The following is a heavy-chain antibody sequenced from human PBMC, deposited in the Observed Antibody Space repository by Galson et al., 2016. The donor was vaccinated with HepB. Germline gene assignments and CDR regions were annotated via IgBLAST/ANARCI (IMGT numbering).Heavy chain of an antibody. Sequence: PVLVKPTQTLTLTCTFSGFSLSTSGMCVSWIRQPPGKAPEWLAGIDWDDDKYYSTSLKTRLTISKATSKNQVVLKMTNMDPLDTATYYCARNYCGGPSCFDPWGQGTPVTVSS. J-gene: IGHJ5*02. V-gene: IGHV2-70*11. D-gene: IGHD2-21*01. CDR1: GFSLSTSGMC. CDR3: ARNYCGGPSCFDP. CDR2: IDWDDDK.